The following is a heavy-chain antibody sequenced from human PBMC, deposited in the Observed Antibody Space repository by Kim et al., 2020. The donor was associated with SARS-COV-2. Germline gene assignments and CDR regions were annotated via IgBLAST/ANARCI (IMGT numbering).Heavy chain of an antibody. V-gene: IGHV1-24*01. Sequence: IYAQKFQGRVTMTEDTSTDTAYMGLSSLRSEDTAVYYCATGVYSSDYFDYWGQGTLVTVSS. D-gene: IGHD6-19*01. CDR3: ATGVYSSDYFDY. J-gene: IGHJ4*02.